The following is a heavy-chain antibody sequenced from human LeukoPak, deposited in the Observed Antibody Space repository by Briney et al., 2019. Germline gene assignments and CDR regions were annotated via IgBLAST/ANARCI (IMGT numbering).Heavy chain of an antibody. CDR2: IWYDGSNK. V-gene: IGHV3-33*06. Sequence: PGRSLRLSCAASGFTFSSYGMHWVRQAPGKGLEWVAVIWYDGSNKYYADSVKGRFTTSRDNSKNTLYLQMNSLRAEDTAVYYCAKRTGYCSGGSCEDAFDIWGQGTMVTVSS. D-gene: IGHD2-15*01. CDR1: GFTFSSYG. J-gene: IGHJ3*02. CDR3: AKRTGYCSGGSCEDAFDI.